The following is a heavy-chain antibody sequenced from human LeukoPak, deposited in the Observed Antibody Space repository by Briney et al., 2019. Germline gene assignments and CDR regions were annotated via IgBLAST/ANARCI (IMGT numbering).Heavy chain of an antibody. J-gene: IGHJ4*02. D-gene: IGHD3-22*01. CDR2: IRRDSSAI. Sequence: GGSLRLSCAASGFSFGDYSMTWVRQAPGKGLEWVSYIRRDSSAIYYADSVKGRFTISRDNAKKSLYLQMNSLRAEDTAVYYCASREGYYYDSSGIALGIWGRGTLVTVSS. CDR1: GFSFGDYS. V-gene: IGHV3-48*01. CDR3: ASREGYYYDSSGIALGI.